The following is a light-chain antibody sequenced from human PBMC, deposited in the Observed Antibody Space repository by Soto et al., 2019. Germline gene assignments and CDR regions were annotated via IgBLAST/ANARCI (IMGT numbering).Light chain of an antibody. J-gene: IGKJ1*01. CDR3: QQYGSSGT. V-gene: IGKV3-15*01. Sequence: EIVMTQSPATLAVSPGDTATLSFRASQSLSGNLAWYQQKPGQAPRLLIFRASTRATGVPARFSGRGSGTDFTLTISRLEPEDFAVYYCQQYGSSGTFGQGTKVDI. CDR2: RAS. CDR1: QSLSGN.